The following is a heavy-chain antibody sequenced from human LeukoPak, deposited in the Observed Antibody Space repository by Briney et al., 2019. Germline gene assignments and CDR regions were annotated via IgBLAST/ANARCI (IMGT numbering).Heavy chain of an antibody. CDR1: GFTFSSYA. CDR2: ISYDGSNK. J-gene: IGHJ5*02. Sequence: PGGSLRLSCAASGFTFSSYAMHWVRQAPGKGLEWVAVISYDGSNKYYADSVKGRFTISRDNSKNTLYLQMNSLRAEDTAVYYCARDHRYSSSWYGGNWFDPWGQGTLVTVSS. CDR3: ARDHRYSSSWYGGNWFDP. V-gene: IGHV3-30*04. D-gene: IGHD6-13*01.